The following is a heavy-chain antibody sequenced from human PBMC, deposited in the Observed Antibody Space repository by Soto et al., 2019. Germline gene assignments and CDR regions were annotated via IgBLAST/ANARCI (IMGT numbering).Heavy chain of an antibody. J-gene: IGHJ4*02. CDR1: GGSISSYY. Sequence: PSETLSLTCTVSGGSISSYYWSWIRQPPGKGLEWIGYIYYSGSTNYNPSLKSRVTISVDTSKNQFSLTVTSVTAADTAVYYCARRIEATETFDYWGQGTLVTVSS. CDR2: IYYSGST. V-gene: IGHV4-59*08. CDR3: ARRIEATETFDY. D-gene: IGHD5-12*01.